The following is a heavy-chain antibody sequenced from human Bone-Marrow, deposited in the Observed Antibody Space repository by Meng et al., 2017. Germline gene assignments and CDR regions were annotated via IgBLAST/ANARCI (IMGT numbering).Heavy chain of an antibody. CDR3: ARWMGIPNAFDI. V-gene: IGHV3-7*01. CDR1: GFDFGAYW. CDR2: IKQDGSEK. Sequence: GGSLRLSCTVSGFDFGAYWMSWVRQAPGKGLEWVANIKQDGSEKYYVDSVMGRFTISRDNSKNSLYLQMNSLRAEDTAVYYCARWMGIPNAFDIWGQGTMVT. J-gene: IGHJ3*02. D-gene: IGHD6-13*01.